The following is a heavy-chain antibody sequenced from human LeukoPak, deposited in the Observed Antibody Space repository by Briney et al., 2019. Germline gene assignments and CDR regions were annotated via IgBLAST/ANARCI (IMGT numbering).Heavy chain of an antibody. CDR2: ISSSSSTI. CDR1: GFTFSSYS. D-gene: IGHD3-10*01. CDR3: ARGPGSVLWFGELLSYFDY. J-gene: IGHJ4*02. Sequence: GGSLRLSCAASGFTFSSYSMNWVRQAPGKGLEWVSYISSSSSTIYYADSVKGRFTISRDNAKNSLYLQMNSQRAEDTAVYYCARGPGSVLWFGELLSYFDYWGQGTLVTVSS. V-gene: IGHV3-48*01.